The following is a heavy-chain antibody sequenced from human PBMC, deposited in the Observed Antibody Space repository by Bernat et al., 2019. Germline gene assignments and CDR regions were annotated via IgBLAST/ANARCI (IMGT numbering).Heavy chain of an antibody. D-gene: IGHD3-3*01. Sequence: QVQLVQSGAEVKKPGSSVKVSCKASGGTFSSYAISWVRQAPGQGLEWMGGISPIFGTANYAQKFQGRVTITADESTSTAYMELSSLGSEDTAVYYCARDRRPYNTLHYDIWGGYATRFDYWDQGTLVTVSS. J-gene: IGHJ4*02. CDR2: ISPIFGTA. CDR1: GGTFSSYA. V-gene: IGHV1-69*01. CDR3: ARDRRPYNTLHYDIWGGYATRFDY.